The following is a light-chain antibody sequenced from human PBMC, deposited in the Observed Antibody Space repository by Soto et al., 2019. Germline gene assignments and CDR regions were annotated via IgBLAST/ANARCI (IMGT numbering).Light chain of an antibody. CDR1: QSVSSN. J-gene: IGKJ1*01. CDR2: GAS. Sequence: EIVMTQSPATLSVSPGERATLSCRASQSVSSNLAWYQQRPGQPPNLLIFGASHRAPDIPDRFSGGGSGADFTLTISRLEPEDFAVYYCHQYDSWTFGQGTKVDIK. V-gene: IGKV3D-15*01. CDR3: HQYDSWT.